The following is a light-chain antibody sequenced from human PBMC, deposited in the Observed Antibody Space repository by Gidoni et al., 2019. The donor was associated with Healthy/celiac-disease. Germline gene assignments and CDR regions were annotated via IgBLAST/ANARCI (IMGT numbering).Light chain of an antibody. CDR2: AAS. CDR3: QQSSSTLG. CDR1: QSISSY. J-gene: IGKJ4*01. Sequence: DIQMNQSPSSLSAAVGDRVTITCRASQSISSYLNWYQQKPGKAPQLLIYAASSLQSGVPSRFSGSGSATDFTLTISRLQPEDFATYYCQQSSSTLGFGGGTKVEIK. V-gene: IGKV1-39*01.